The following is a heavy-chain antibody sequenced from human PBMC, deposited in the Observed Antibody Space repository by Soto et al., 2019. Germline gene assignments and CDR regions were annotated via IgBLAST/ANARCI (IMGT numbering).Heavy chain of an antibody. Sequence: GGSLRLSCTASGFTFRTYSMNWVRQTPGKGLEWVSYISSGSSTLYYADSVKGRFTISRDNAKNSLFLQMNSLRAEDTAVYYCARDRVGYCSGGSCPEDYYYYGMDVWGQGTTVTVSS. D-gene: IGHD2-15*01. J-gene: IGHJ6*02. CDR2: ISSGSSTL. CDR3: ARDRVGYCSGGSCPEDYYYYGMDV. V-gene: IGHV3-48*01. CDR1: GFTFRTYS.